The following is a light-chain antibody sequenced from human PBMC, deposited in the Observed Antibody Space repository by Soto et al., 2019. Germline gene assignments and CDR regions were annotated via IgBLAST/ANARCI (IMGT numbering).Light chain of an antibody. CDR2: LGS. CDR3: MQALRAPPT. V-gene: IGKV2-28*01. Sequence: DIVMTQSPLSLPVIPGEPASISCRSSQSLLSSNGYNYLDWYLQKPGQSPQLLIYLGSNRASGVPDRFSGSGSGTDFTLEISRVEAEDVGIYHCMQALRAPPTFGQGTKVEI. J-gene: IGKJ1*01. CDR1: QSLLSSNGYNY.